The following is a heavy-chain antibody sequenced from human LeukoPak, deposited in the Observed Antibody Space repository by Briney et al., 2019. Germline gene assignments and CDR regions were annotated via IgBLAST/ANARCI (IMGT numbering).Heavy chain of an antibody. CDR3: AKDRDSSSWYFDY. Sequence: GGSLRLSCAASGFTFSSYGMHWVRQAPGKGLEWVAFIRYDGSNKYYVDSVKGRFTISRDNSKNTLYLQMNSLRAEDTAVYYCAKDRDSSSWYFDYWGQGTLVTVSS. CDR1: GFTFSSYG. D-gene: IGHD6-13*01. J-gene: IGHJ4*02. CDR2: IRYDGSNK. V-gene: IGHV3-30*02.